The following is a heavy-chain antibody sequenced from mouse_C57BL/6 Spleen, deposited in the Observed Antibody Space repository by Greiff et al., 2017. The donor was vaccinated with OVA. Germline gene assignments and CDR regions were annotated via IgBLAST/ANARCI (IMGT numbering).Heavy chain of an antibody. Sequence: EVQLQQSGPELVKPGASVKIPCKASGYTFTDYNMDWVKQSHGKSLEWIGDINPNNGGTIYNQKFKGKAPLTVDKSSSTAYMELRSLTSEDTAVYYFARSGGFYAMDYWGQGTSVTVAS. V-gene: IGHV1-18*01. CDR1: GYTFTDYN. J-gene: IGHJ4*01. CDR2: INPNNGGT. CDR3: ARSGGFYAMDY. D-gene: IGHD3-2*02.